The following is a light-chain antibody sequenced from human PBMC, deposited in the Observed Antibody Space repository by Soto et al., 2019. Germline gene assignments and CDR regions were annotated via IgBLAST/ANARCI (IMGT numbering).Light chain of an antibody. CDR2: GAS. CDR1: QSVSSSY. Sequence: EIVLTQSPGTLALSPGARATLSCRASQSVSSSYLAWYQQKPGQTPRLLIYGASSRASGIPDRFSGSGSGTDFTLTISRLEPEDFAVYYCQQYGTSPGTFAKGTKVEIK. J-gene: IGKJ1*01. V-gene: IGKV3-20*01. CDR3: QQYGTSPGT.